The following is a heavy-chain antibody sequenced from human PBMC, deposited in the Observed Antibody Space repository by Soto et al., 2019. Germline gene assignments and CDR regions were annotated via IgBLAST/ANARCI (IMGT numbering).Heavy chain of an antibody. J-gene: IGHJ4*02. CDR2: IIPLFGTA. V-gene: IGHV1-69*01. D-gene: IGHD2-21*01. Sequence: QVQLVPSGAEVKKPGSSVKVSCKASGGTFSRYAINWVRQVPGHGLEWMGGIIPLFGTANYAQKFQGRVTITADESASTAHRELRSLRSEDTAVYYCARDYGHDCCCENCYLYLWGQGTLVTVSS. CDR3: ARDYGHDCCCENCYLYL. CDR1: GGTFSRYA.